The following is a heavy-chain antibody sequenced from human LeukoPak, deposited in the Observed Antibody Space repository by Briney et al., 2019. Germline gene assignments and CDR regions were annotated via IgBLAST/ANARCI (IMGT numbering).Heavy chain of an antibody. CDR2: IRYDGSNK. V-gene: IGHV3-30*02. J-gene: IGHJ5*02. CDR1: GFTFSSYG. Sequence: QAGGSLRLSCAASGFTFSSYGMHWVRQAPGKGLEWVAFIRYDGSNKYYADSVKGRFTISRDNSKNTLYLQMNSLKTEDTAVYYCTTGISWGQGTLVTVSS. CDR3: TTGIS.